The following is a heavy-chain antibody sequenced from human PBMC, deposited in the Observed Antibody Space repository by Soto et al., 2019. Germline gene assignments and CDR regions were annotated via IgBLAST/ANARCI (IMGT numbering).Heavy chain of an antibody. CDR3: ASGTGAAKMYYYYYGMDV. Sequence: ASVKVSCKASGGTFSSYAISWVRQAPGQGLEWMGGIIPIFGTANYAQKFQGRVTITADESTSTAYMELSSLRSEDTAVYYCASGTGAAKMYYYYYGMDVWGQGTTVTVSS. D-gene: IGHD2-15*01. CDR1: GGTFSSYA. CDR2: IIPIFGTA. V-gene: IGHV1-69*13. J-gene: IGHJ6*02.